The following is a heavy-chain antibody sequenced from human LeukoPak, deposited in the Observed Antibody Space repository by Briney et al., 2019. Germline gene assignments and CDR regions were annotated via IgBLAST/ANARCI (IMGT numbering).Heavy chain of an antibody. CDR2: IYSGGST. CDR1: GFTVSSNY. J-gene: IGHJ4*02. V-gene: IGHV3-53*01. D-gene: IGHD4-23*01. Sequence: GGSLRLSCAASGFTVSSNYMSWVRQAPGKGLEWVSVIYSGGSTYYADSVKGRFTISRDNSKNTLYLQMNSLRAEDTAVYYCARSSTTVVNAIDYWGQGTLVTVSS. CDR3: ARSSTTVVNAIDY.